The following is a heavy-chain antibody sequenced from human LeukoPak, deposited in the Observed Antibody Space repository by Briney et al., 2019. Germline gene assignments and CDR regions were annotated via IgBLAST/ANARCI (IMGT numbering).Heavy chain of an antibody. V-gene: IGHV4-30-2*01. J-gene: IGHJ4*02. D-gene: IGHD2-15*01. CDR3: ARHHGGGGRRGAFDY. CDR1: GGSISSGGYS. CDR2: IYHSGST. Sequence: PSQTLSLTCAVSGGSISSGGYSWSWIRQPPGKGLEWIGYIYHSGSTYYNPSLKSRVTISVDRSKNQFSLKLSSVTAADTAVYYCARHHGGGGRRGAFDYWGQGTLVTVSS.